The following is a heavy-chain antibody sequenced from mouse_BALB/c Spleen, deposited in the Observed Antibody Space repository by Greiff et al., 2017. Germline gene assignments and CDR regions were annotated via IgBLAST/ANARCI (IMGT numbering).Heavy chain of an antibody. V-gene: IGHV1-67*01. CDR1: SYTFTDYA. D-gene: IGHD2-3*01. J-gene: IGHJ3*01. Sequence: VQLQQSGPELVRPGVSVKISCKGSSYTFTDYAMHWVKQSHAKSLEWIGVISTYYGNTNYNQKFKGKATMTVDKSSSTAYMELARLTSEDSAVYYCARDDGYYGRGAYWGQGTLVTVSA. CDR3: ARDDGYYGRGAY. CDR2: ISTYYGNT.